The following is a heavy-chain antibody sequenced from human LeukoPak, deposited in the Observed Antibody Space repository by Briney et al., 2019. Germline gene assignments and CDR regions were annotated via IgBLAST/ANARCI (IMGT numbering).Heavy chain of an antibody. CDR3: ARDVQRPLYYYYGMDV. D-gene: IGHD1-1*01. CDR1: GGTFSSYA. CDR2: IIPILGIA. Sequence: GASVKVSCKASGGTFSSYAISWVRQAPGQGLEWMGRIIPILGIANYAQKFQGRVTITADKSTSTAYMELSSLRSEDTAVYYCARDVQRPLYYYYGMDVWGQGTTVTVSS. J-gene: IGHJ6*02. V-gene: IGHV1-69*04.